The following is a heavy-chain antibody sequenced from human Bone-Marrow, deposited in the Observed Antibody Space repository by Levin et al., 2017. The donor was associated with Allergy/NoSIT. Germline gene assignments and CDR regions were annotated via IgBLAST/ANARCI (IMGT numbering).Heavy chain of an antibody. J-gene: IGHJ4*02. CDR2: INTYAGKP. D-gene: IGHD3-10*01. V-gene: IGHV7-4-1*02. Sequence: GESLKISCKTSGYTFTKYAITWVRQAPGQSLEWMGWINTYAGKPTYAQGFTGRFVFSLDTSVSTAYLEISSLQADDSAVYYCAINYLRERLAGAGMGYWGQGTQVTVSS. CDR3: AINYLRERLAGAGMGY. CDR1: GYTFTKYA.